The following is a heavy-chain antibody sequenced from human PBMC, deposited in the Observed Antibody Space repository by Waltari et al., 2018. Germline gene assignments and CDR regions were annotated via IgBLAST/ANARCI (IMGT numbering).Heavy chain of an antibody. CDR1: GGTFSSYA. V-gene: IGHV1-69*12. CDR2: ITPIFGTA. D-gene: IGHD3-3*01. Sequence: QVQLVQSGDEVKKPGSSVKVSCKAYGGTFSSYAISWVRQAPGQGLEWMGVITPIFGTANYAQKFQGLVTITADESTSTAYMELSSLRSEDTAVYYCARLQSNYDFWSAFDIWGQGTMVTVSS. CDR3: ARLQSNYDFWSAFDI. J-gene: IGHJ3*02.